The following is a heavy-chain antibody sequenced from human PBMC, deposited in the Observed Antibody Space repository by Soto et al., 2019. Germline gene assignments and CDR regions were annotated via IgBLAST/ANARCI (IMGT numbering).Heavy chain of an antibody. CDR2: MSPNSGNT. Sequence: GASVEVACKTSGYTFTSFDSNWVRQATGQGLEWMGWMSPNSGNTGYPQKFQGRVTMTRDTSISTAFMELSSLSSESLAAYYCARGVTAGFDYWGQGPLVTVSS. CDR3: ARGVTAGFDY. D-gene: IGHD6-13*01. CDR1: GYTFTSFD. V-gene: IGHV1-8*01. J-gene: IGHJ4*02.